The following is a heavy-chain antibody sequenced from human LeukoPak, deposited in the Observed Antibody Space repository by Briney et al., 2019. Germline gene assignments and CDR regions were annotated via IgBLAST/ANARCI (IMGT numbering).Heavy chain of an antibody. CDR3: ARDPGYSSSWYFGP. J-gene: IGHJ5*02. D-gene: IGHD6-13*01. Sequence: SVKVSCKASGGTFSSYAISWVRQAPGQGFEWMGRIIPILGIANYAQKFQGRVTITADKSTSTAYMELSSLRSEDTAVYYCARDPGYSSSWYFGPWGQGTLVTVSS. CDR1: GGTFSSYA. CDR2: IIPILGIA. V-gene: IGHV1-69*04.